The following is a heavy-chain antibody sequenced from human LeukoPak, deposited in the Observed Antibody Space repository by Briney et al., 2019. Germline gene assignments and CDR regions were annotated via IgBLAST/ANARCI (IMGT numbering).Heavy chain of an antibody. Sequence: GASVKVSCKASGYTFTSYDISWVRQATGQGLEWMGWMNPNSGNTGYAQKFQGRVTMTRNTSISTAYMELSSLRSEDTAVYYCARGEYSGSYYYYYYYGMDVWGQGTTVTVSS. CDR3: ARGEYSGSYYYYYYYGMDV. V-gene: IGHV1-8*01. CDR2: MNPNSGNT. D-gene: IGHD1-26*01. J-gene: IGHJ6*02. CDR1: GYTFTSYD.